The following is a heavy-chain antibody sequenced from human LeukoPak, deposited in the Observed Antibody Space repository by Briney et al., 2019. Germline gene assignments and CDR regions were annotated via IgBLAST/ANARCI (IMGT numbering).Heavy chain of an antibody. Sequence: PGGSLRLSCAASGFTFSSYSMNWVRQAPGKGLEWVSSISSSSYIYYADSVKGRFTISRDNAKNSVYLQMNSLRAEDTALYYCARGSGSSWYFYFDYWGQGTLVTVSS. D-gene: IGHD6-13*01. CDR1: GFTFSSYS. CDR3: ARGSGSSWYFYFDY. CDR2: ISSSSYI. V-gene: IGHV3-21*04. J-gene: IGHJ4*02.